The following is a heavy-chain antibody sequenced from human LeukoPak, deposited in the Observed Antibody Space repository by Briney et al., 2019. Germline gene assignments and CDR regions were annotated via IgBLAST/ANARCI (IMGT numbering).Heavy chain of an antibody. D-gene: IGHD6-13*01. J-gene: IGHJ4*02. CDR3: ARVRSSWSEIDY. Sequence: ASVKVSCKASGYTFTGYYRHWVRQTPGQGLEWMGWINPNSGGTNYAQKFQGRVTMTRDTSISTAYMELSRLRSDHTAVYYCARVRSSWSEIDYWGQGTLVTVSS. V-gene: IGHV1-2*02. CDR1: GYTFTGYY. CDR2: INPNSGGT.